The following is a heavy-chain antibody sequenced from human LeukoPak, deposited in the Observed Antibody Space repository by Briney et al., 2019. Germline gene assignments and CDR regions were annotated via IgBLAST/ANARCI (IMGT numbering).Heavy chain of an antibody. D-gene: IGHD3-16*01. CDR1: GFTFSSYA. Sequence: GGSLRLSCAASGFTFSSYAMSWVRQAPGKGLEWVSAISGSGGSTYYADSVKGRFTISRDNSKNTLYLQMNSLRAEDTTVYYCATPLIGQGVSLGYWGQGTLVTVSS. CDR2: ISGSGGST. V-gene: IGHV3-23*01. J-gene: IGHJ4*02. CDR3: ATPLIGQGVSLGY.